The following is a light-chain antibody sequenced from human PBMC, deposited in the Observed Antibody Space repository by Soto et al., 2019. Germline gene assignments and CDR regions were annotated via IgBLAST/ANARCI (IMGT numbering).Light chain of an antibody. CDR2: GAS. CDR1: QTVSNNY. Sequence: EIVLTQSPGTLSLSPGERATLSCRASQTVSNNYLAWYQQKPGQAPRLLIYGASSRATGIPDRFSGSGSGTDFTLTISRLEPEDFAVYYCQQYNKSFMYSFGQGTNLEIK. V-gene: IGKV3-20*01. J-gene: IGKJ2*01. CDR3: QQYNKSFMYS.